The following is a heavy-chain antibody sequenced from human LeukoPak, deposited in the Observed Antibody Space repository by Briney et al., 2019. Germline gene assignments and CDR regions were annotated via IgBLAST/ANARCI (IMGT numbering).Heavy chain of an antibody. CDR2: IYYSGST. V-gene: IGHV4-59*12. CDR3: ARDRAAGRYFDY. Sequence: KPSETLSLTCTVSGGSISSYYWSWIRQPPGKGLEWIGYIYYSGSTYYNPSLKSRVTISVDTSKNQFSLKLSSVTAADTAVYYCARDRAAGRYFDYWGQGTLVTVSS. CDR1: GGSISSYY. J-gene: IGHJ4*02. D-gene: IGHD6-13*01.